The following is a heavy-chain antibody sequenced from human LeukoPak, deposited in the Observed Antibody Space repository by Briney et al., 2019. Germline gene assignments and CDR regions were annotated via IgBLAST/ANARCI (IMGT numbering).Heavy chain of an antibody. CDR2: INPNSGAT. CDR3: ARVPYYYDSSGYSIPPAIFDY. CDR1: RYTFTSYD. Sequence: ASVKVSCKASRYTFTSYDINWVRQATGQGLEWMGWINPNSGATNYAQKFQGRVTMTRDTSISTAYMELQRLRSDDTAVYYCARVPYYYDSSGYSIPPAIFDYWGQGTLVTVSS. D-gene: IGHD3-22*01. V-gene: IGHV1-2*02. J-gene: IGHJ4*02.